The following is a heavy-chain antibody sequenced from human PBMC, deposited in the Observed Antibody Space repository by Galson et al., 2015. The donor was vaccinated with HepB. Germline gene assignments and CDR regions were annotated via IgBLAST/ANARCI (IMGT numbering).Heavy chain of an antibody. V-gene: IGHV3-30*18. CDR2: ISYDGGNK. Sequence: SLRLSCAASGFTFSSYGMHWVRQAPGKGLEWVAVISYDGGNKYYADSVKGRFTISRDNSKNTLYLQMNSLRAEDTAVYYCAKVKGRGSYYAYFDYWGQGTLVTVSS. CDR1: GFTFSSYG. CDR3: AKVKGRGSYYAYFDY. J-gene: IGHJ4*02. D-gene: IGHD1-26*01.